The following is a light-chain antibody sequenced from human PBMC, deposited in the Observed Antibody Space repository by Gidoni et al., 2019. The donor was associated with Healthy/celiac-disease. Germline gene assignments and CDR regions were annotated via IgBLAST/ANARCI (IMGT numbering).Light chain of an antibody. CDR2: EVS. Sequence: DIGMNPTQLSLSVTPGQPASISCTSSQSLLHSDGKPYLYGYLQKPGQPPQLLLYEVSNRFSGVPDRFSGSGSGTDFTLKISRVEAEDVGVYYCMQSIQLPLTFGGGTKVEIK. CDR1: QSLLHSDGKPY. V-gene: IGKV2D-29*01. CDR3: MQSIQLPLT. J-gene: IGKJ4*01.